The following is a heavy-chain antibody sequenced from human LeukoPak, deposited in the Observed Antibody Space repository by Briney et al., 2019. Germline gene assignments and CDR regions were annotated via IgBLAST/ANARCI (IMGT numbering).Heavy chain of an antibody. Sequence: GGSLRLSCAASGLPFSSYAMSWVRLTPGKGLEWVAAISGSGDSTYYADSVKGRFTISRDNSKNTLFLQLNSLRAEDTAVYYCAKSHASIWNVYDYWGQGTLVTVSS. D-gene: IGHD1-1*01. CDR2: ISGSGDST. CDR1: GLPFSSYA. V-gene: IGHV3-23*01. CDR3: AKSHASIWNVYDY. J-gene: IGHJ4*02.